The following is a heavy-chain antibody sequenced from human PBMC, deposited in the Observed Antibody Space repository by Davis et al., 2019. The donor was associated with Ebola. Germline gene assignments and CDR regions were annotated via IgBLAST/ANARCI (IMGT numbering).Heavy chain of an antibody. J-gene: IGHJ4*02. CDR1: GFNFRSYG. CDR2: IWYDGSRK. Sequence: GESLKISCAASGFNFRSYGMHWVRQAPDKGLEWVAVIWYDGSRKYYGDSVKGRFTVSGDNSKSTLYLQMNSLRAEDTAVYYCARDRGDGYNPFDYWGQGTLVAVSS. CDR3: ARDRGDGYNPFDY. D-gene: IGHD5-24*01. V-gene: IGHV3-33*01.